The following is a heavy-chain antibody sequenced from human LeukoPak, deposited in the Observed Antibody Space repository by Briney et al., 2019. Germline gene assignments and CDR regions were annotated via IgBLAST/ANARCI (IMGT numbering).Heavy chain of an antibody. Sequence: PSETLSLTCAVYGGSFSGYYWSWIRQPPGKGLEWIGEINHSGSTNYNPSLKSRVTISVDTSKNQFSLKLSSVTAADTAVYYCARSGGEYVLMVCAVNWFDPWGQGTLVTVSS. CDR1: GGSFSGYY. CDR3: ARSGGEYVLMVCAVNWFDP. V-gene: IGHV4-34*01. CDR2: INHSGST. J-gene: IGHJ5*02. D-gene: IGHD2-8*01.